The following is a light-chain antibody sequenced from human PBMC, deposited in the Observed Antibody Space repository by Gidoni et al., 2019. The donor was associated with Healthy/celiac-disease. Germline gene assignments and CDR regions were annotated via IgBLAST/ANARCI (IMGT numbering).Light chain of an antibody. CDR3: MSWHSSAVV. Sequence: QAVLTQPSSLSASPGASASLTCTLRSGINVGTYRIYWYQQKPGSPPQYLLRYKSDSDKQQGSGVPSLFSGSKDASANAGMLLISGLQSEDEADYYCMSWHSSAVVFGGGTKLTVL. CDR1: SGINVGTYR. V-gene: IGLV5-45*02. CDR2: YKSDSDK. J-gene: IGLJ2*01.